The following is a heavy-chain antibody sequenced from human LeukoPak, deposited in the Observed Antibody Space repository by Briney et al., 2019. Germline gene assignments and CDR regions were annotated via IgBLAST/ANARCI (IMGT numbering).Heavy chain of an antibody. CDR2: ISSSSSYI. Sequence: GGSLGLSCAASGFTFSTYSMNWVRQAPGKGLEWVSSISSSSSYIYYADSVKGRFTISRDNAKNSLYLQMNSLRAEDTAVYYCARDQPPSYSGSYYGFDYWGQGTLVTVSS. CDR3: ARDQPPSYSGSYYGFDY. J-gene: IGHJ4*02. V-gene: IGHV3-21*01. CDR1: GFTFSTYS. D-gene: IGHD1-26*01.